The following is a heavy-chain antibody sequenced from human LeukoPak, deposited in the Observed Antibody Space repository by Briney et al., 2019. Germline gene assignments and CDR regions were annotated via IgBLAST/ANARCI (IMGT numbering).Heavy chain of an antibody. CDR3: ARGKAAYDIVVVVAATPYYFDY. Sequence: PSETLSLTCTVSGGSISSSSYYWGWIRQPPGKGLEWIGSIYYSGSTYYNPSLKSRVTISVDTSKNQFSLKLSSVTAADTAVYYCARGKAAYDIVVVVAATPYYFDYWGQGTLVTVSS. D-gene: IGHD2-15*01. CDR1: GGSISSSSYY. J-gene: IGHJ4*02. V-gene: IGHV4-39*07. CDR2: IYYSGST.